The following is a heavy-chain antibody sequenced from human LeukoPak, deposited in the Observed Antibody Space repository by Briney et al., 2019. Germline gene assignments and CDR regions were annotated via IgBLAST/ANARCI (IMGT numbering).Heavy chain of an antibody. D-gene: IGHD3-3*01. CDR3: ASPTIFGVVIYY. Sequence: GGSLRLSCAASGFTFSSYWMSWVRQAPGKGLEWVANIKQDGSETYYVDSVKGRFTISRDNAKTSLYLQMNSLRDEDTAVYYCASPTIFGVVIYYWGQGTLVTVSS. CDR2: IKQDGSET. J-gene: IGHJ4*02. V-gene: IGHV3-7*01. CDR1: GFTFSSYW.